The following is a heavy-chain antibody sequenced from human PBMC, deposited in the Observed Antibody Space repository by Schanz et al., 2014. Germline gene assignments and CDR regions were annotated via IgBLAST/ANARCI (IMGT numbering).Heavy chain of an antibody. J-gene: IGHJ4*02. D-gene: IGHD6-13*01. CDR2: IKHDGSVK. CDR1: GFTFSDAC. V-gene: IGHV3-7*02. Sequence: EVQLVESGGGLVKPGGFLRLSCAASGFTFSDACMSWVRQAPGKGPEWVANIKHDGSVKDYVDSVEGRFTISRDNAKRSLFLQMNSLRVEDTAVYFCVSQTGSPNYWGQGTLVTVSS. CDR3: VSQTGSPNY.